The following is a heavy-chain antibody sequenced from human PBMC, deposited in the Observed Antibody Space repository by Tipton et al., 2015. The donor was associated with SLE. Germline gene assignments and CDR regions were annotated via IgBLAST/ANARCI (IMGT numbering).Heavy chain of an antibody. V-gene: IGHV4-59*12. Sequence: TLSLTCTVSGGSISSYYWSWIRQPPGKGLEWIGYIYYSGSTNYNPPLKSRVTISVDTSKNQFSLKLSSVTAADTAVYYCARGYSGYDRDYWGQGTLVTVSS. CDR3: ARGYSGYDRDY. D-gene: IGHD5-12*01. J-gene: IGHJ4*02. CDR2: IYYSGST. CDR1: GGSISSYY.